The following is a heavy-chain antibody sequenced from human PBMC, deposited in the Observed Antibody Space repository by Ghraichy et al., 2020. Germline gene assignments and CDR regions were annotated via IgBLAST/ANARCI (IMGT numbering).Heavy chain of an antibody. CDR2: ISANGGDT. V-gene: IGHV3-64D*06. D-gene: IGHD1-26*01. CDR3: AVVGGTGWLDP. CDR1: GFTFSAFS. Sequence: GVLNISCSASGFTFSAFSMYWVRQAPGKGLQYVSAISANGGDTYYADSVKGRFTISRDNSKNTLYLQMSSLRADDTALYYCAVVGGTGWLDPWGQGTLVTVSS. J-gene: IGHJ5*02.